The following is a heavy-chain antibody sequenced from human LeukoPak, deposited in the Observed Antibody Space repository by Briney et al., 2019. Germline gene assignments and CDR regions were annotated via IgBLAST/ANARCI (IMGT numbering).Heavy chain of an antibody. V-gene: IGHV1-2*02. CDR2: INPNSGGT. CDR1: GYTFTSYY. J-gene: IGHJ4*02. D-gene: IGHD3-22*01. Sequence: ASVKVSCKASGYTFTSYYMHWVRQAPGQGLEWMGWINPNSGGTNYAQKFQGRVTMTRDTSISTAYMELSRLRSDDTAVYYCARDPAWDYYDSSGSSSAHFDYWGQGTLVTVSS. CDR3: ARDPAWDYYDSSGSSSAHFDY.